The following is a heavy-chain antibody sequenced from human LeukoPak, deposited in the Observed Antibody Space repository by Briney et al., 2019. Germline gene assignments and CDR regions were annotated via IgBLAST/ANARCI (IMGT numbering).Heavy chain of an antibody. Sequence: SVKVSCKASGGTFSSYAISWVRQAPGQGLEWMGGIIPIFGTANYAQKFQGRVTITADESTSTAYMELSSLRSEDTAVYYCARDVEMATGGIDYWGQGTLVTVSS. D-gene: IGHD5-24*01. J-gene: IGHJ4*02. V-gene: IGHV1-69*13. CDR1: GGTFSSYA. CDR3: ARDVEMATGGIDY. CDR2: IIPIFGTA.